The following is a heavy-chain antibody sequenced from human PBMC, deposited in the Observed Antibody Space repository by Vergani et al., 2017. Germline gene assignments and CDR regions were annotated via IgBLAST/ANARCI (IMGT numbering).Heavy chain of an antibody. D-gene: IGHD6-19*01. J-gene: IGHJ6*02. Sequence: QVQLQESGPGLVKPSETLSLTCTVSGGSVSSGSYYWSWIRQPPGKGLEWIGYIYHSGSTYYNPSLKSRVTISVDRSKNQFSLKLSSVTAADTAVYYCARAPGLAVAGTPYYYYGMDVWGQGTTVTVSS. CDR1: GGSVSSGSYY. CDR3: ARAPGLAVAGTPYYYYGMDV. CDR2: IYHSGST. V-gene: IGHV4-61*01.